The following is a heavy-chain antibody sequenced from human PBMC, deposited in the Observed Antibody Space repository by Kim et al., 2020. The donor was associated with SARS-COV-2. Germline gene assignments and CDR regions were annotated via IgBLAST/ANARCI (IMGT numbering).Heavy chain of an antibody. J-gene: IGHJ4*02. CDR3: AILGYSSGWYGWGARRIGVFDY. Sequence: SETLSLTCAVYGGSFSGFYWSWIRQPPGKGLEWIGEINHSGSTNYNPSLKSGVTLSVDTSKNQFSLKRSSVTAADTAVYYCAILGYSSGWYGWGARRIGVFDYWGQGALVTVSS. CDR2: INHSGST. D-gene: IGHD6-19*01. V-gene: IGHV4-34*01. CDR1: GGSFSGFY.